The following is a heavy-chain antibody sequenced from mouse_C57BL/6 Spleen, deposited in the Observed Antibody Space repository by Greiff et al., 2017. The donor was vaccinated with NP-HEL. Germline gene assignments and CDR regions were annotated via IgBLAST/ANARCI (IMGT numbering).Heavy chain of an antibody. CDR3: ASHTSYGYDAPFDY. Sequence: QVQLKQSGPGLVQPSQSLSITCTVSGFSLTSYGVHWVRQSPGKGLEWLGVIWSGGSTDYNAAFIFRMSISKDNSKSQVFFKMNSLQADDTAIYYCASHTSYGYDAPFDYWGQGTTLTVSS. J-gene: IGHJ2*01. CDR1: GFSLTSYG. CDR2: IWSGGST. V-gene: IGHV2-2*01. D-gene: IGHD1-2*01.